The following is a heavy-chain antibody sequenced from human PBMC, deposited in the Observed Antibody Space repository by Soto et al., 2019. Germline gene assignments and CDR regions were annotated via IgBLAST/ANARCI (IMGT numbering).Heavy chain of an antibody. V-gene: IGHV1-46*01. J-gene: IGHJ6*02. CDR2: INPSTRST. Sequence: ASVKVSCKASGYTFTTYYIHWVRQAPGQALEWMGRINPSTRSTSYAQNFQDRVTITRDKSTSTAYMELSSLTSEDTAVYYCARGEVVVAATADGMDVWGQGTTVTVSS. CDR1: GYTFTTYY. CDR3: ARGEVVVAATADGMDV. D-gene: IGHD2-15*01.